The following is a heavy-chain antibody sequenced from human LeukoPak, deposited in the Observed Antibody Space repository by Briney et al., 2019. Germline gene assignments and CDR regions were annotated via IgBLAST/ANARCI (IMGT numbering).Heavy chain of an antibody. CDR1: GYTFTSYG. CDR2: INPNSGGT. D-gene: IGHD6-19*01. J-gene: IGHJ6*03. Sequence: ASVKVSCKASGYTFTSYGISWVRQAPGQGLEWMGWINPNSGGTNYAQRFQGRVTMTRDTSISTTYMELNRLRSDDTAAYYCARDVETSAWYPYYYMDVWGKGTTVTVSS. CDR3: ARDVETSAWYPYYYMDV. V-gene: IGHV1-2*02.